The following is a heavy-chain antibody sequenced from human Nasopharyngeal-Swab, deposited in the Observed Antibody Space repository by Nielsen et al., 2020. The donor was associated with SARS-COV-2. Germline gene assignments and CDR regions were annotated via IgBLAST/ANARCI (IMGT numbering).Heavy chain of an antibody. J-gene: IGHJ4*02. CDR1: GGSISSYY. CDR2: ISGRASST. D-gene: IGHD6-19*01. Sequence: ETLSLTCTVSGGSISSYYWSWIRQSPGKGLEWVSSISGRASSTYYADSVKGRFTISRDNSKNTLFLQMNSLRAEDTAVYYCAKEVAVPGTPFDYWGQGTLVTVSS. CDR3: AKEVAVPGTPFDY. V-gene: IGHV3-23*01.